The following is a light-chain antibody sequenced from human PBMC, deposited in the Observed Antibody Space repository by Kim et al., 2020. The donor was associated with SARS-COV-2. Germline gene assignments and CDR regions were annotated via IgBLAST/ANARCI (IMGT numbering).Light chain of an antibody. CDR2: GAS. V-gene: IGKV1-27*01. CDR1: QDILDY. J-gene: IGKJ1*01. Sequence: TASVGDKIPFTCRASQDILDYVAWYQQIPGKVPKLLIYGASALQSGVPSRFSGSGSGTEFTLTISGLRAEDVATYYCQKYSNTRTFGQGTKVDIK. CDR3: QKYSNTRT.